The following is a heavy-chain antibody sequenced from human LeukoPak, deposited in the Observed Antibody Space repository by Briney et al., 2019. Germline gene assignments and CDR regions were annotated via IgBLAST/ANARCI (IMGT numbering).Heavy chain of an antibody. CDR2: IKQDGSEK. D-gene: IGHD6-13*01. V-gene: IGHV3-7*03. CDR1: GFTFSTYW. J-gene: IGHJ4*02. CDR3: ARAFSYRTNWLDY. Sequence: PGGSLRLSCAASGFTFSTYWMSWVRQAPGKGLEWVANIKQDGSEKYYVDSVKGRFTVSRDNAKNSLYLQMNSLRAEDTAVYYCARAFSYRTNWLDYWGQGTLVTVPS.